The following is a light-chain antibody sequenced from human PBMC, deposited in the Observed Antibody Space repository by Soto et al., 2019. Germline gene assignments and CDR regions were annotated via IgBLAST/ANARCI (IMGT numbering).Light chain of an antibody. CDR3: AAWDDTLTDYV. J-gene: IGLJ1*01. CDR2: SNS. Sequence: QSVLTQPPSASGTPWQWVTIPCSGSSSNIGSSTVNWYQQLPGTAPKSLIYSNSQRPSGVPDRFSGSKSGTSASLAISGLQSEDEADYYCAAWDDTLTDYVFGTGTKVTVL. CDR1: SSNIGSST. V-gene: IGLV1-44*01.